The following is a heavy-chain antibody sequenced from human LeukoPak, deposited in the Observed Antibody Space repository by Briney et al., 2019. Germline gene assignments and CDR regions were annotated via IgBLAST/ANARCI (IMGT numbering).Heavy chain of an antibody. J-gene: IGHJ2*01. D-gene: IGHD5-18*01. CDR2: IRNKANIYAT. V-gene: IGHV3-73*01. Sequence: PGGSLRLSCSASGIVFSGSAMHWVRQPSGKGLEWVGRIRNKANIYATAYSASVEGRFTISRDDSNNTADLQMTSLKTEDTAMYYGASHVDTPMVKYWYFDLWGRGTLVTVSS. CDR1: GIVFSGSA. CDR3: ASHVDTPMVKYWYFDL.